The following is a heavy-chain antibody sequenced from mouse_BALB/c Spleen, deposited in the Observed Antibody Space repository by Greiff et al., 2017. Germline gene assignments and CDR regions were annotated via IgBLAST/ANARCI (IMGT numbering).Heavy chain of an antibody. CDR3: AREGYYAMDY. CDR2: ISTYSGNT. V-gene: IGHV1-67*01. Sequence: QVQLQQSGPELVRPGVSVKIPCKGSGYTFTDYAMHWVKQSHAKSLEWIGVISTYSGNTNYNQKFKGKATMTVDKSSSTAYMELARLTSEDSAIYYCAREGYYAMDYWGQGTSVTVSS. J-gene: IGHJ4*01. CDR1: GYTFTDYA.